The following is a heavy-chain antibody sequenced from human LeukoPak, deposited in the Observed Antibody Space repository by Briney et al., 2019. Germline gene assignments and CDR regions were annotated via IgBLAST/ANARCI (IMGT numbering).Heavy chain of an antibody. CDR3: ARDRSGNYGMDV. V-gene: IGHV1-2*02. CDR1: GYTFTGYY. Sequence: GASVKVSCKASGYTFTGYYMHWVRQAPGQGLEWMGWINPNSGGTNYVQKFQGRVTMTRDTSISTAYMELSRLRSDDTAVYYCARDRSGNYGMDVWGQGTTVTVSS. J-gene: IGHJ6*02. CDR2: INPNSGGT.